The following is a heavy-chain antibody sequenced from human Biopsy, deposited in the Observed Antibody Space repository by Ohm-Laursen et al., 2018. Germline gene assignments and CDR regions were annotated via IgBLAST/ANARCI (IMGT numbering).Heavy chain of an antibody. CDR3: ATELVPPGVGGPGLES. D-gene: IGHD3-16*01. CDR1: GVTLSGYA. CDR2: ISASSSYI. Sequence: GSLRLSCSASGVTLSGYAMNWVRQAPGKGLEWVSSISASSSYIHYADSVKGRFTVSRDNAKSSLYLQMNSLRAADTAKYYCATELVPPGVGGPGLESWGQGISVTVSS. V-gene: IGHV3-21*06. J-gene: IGHJ5*01.